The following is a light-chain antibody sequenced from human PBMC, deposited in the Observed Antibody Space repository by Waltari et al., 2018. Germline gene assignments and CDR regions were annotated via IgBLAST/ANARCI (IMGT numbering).Light chain of an antibody. CDR1: QSVSIY. J-gene: IGKJ1*01. V-gene: IGKV3-20*01. CDR2: QTS. CDR3: QHYKSLPVS. Sequence: SCRASQSVSIYLAWYQQKPGQAPRLLIYQTSTRATGIPDRFSGSGSGTDFSLTISGLEPEDFAVYYCQHYKSLPVSFGQGTRVEIK.